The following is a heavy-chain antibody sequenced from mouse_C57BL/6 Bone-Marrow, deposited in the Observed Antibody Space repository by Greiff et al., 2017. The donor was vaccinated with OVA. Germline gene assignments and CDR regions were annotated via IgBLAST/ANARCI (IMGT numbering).Heavy chain of an antibody. D-gene: IGHD2-12*01. V-gene: IGHV1-26*01. CDR2: INPNNGGT. Sequence: EVQLQQSGPELVKPGASVKISCKASGYTFTDYYMNWVKQSHGKSLEWIGDINPNNGGTSYNQKFKGKATLTVDKSSSTAYMELRSLTSEDSAVYYCARSYYDLLDWGQGTLVTVSA. CDR1: GYTFTDYY. CDR3: ARSYYDLLD. J-gene: IGHJ3*01.